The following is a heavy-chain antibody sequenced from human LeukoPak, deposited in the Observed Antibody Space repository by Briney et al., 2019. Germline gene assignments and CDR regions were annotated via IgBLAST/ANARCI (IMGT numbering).Heavy chain of an antibody. CDR1: GFTFSNFW. J-gene: IGHJ4*02. Sequence: PGGSLRLSCAASGFTFSNFWMSWVRQAPGKGLEWVSSISYDGTKQNYTNSVKGRFTISRDNSRNMLFLQMNSLRPEDTAVYYCARGVHALGYWGQGALVIVSS. V-gene: IGHV3-30-3*01. CDR3: ARGVHALGY. D-gene: IGHD2-2*01. CDR2: ISYDGTKQ.